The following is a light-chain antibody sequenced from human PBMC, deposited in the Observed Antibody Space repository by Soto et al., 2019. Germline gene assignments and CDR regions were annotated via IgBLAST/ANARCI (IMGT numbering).Light chain of an antibody. J-gene: IGKJ1*01. CDR1: QSVSSN. V-gene: IGKV3-15*01. CDR3: QQYNNWWT. CDR2: GAS. Sequence: EIVMTQSPATLSVSPGERATLSCRASQSVSSNLAWYQQKPGQAPRLLMYGASTRATGIPARFSASGSGTEFTLTISSVQSQDFAVSYCQQYNNWWTFCQGTKVEIK.